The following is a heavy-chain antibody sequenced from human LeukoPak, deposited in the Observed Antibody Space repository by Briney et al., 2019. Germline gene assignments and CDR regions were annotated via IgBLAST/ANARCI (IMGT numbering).Heavy chain of an antibody. Sequence: GGSLRLSCAASGFTFDDYGMSWVRQAPGKGLEWVAVISYDGSNKYYADSVKGRFTISRDNSKNTLYLQMNSLRAEDTAAYYCARGQRREYYFDYWGQGTLVTVSS. D-gene: IGHD1-1*01. J-gene: IGHJ4*02. V-gene: IGHV3-30*03. CDR2: ISYDGSNK. CDR1: GFTFDDYG. CDR3: ARGQRREYYFDY.